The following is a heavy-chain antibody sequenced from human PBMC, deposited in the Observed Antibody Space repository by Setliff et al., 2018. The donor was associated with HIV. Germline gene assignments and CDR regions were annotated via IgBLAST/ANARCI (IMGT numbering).Heavy chain of an antibody. Sequence: GASVKVSCKASGYTFTGNYIHWVRQAPGQGLEWMGWINPNSGGTNYEQKFQGRVTMTRDTSISTAYMELSSLRSEDTAVYYCARCYYDSSGPTDAFDIWGQGTRVTVSS. CDR3: ARCYYDSSGPTDAFDI. J-gene: IGHJ3*02. CDR1: GYTFTGNY. CDR2: INPNSGGT. D-gene: IGHD3-22*01. V-gene: IGHV1-2*02.